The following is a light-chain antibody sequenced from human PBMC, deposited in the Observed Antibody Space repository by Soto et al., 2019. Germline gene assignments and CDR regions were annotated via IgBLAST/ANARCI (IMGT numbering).Light chain of an antibody. CDR3: SSYIASITSHV. CDR2: EVN. J-gene: IGLJ1*01. V-gene: IGLV2-18*02. Sequence: QSVLTQPPSVSGSPGQSVTISCSGTSTHVGSHNSVSWYKQAPGTSPKLMIFEVNNRPSGVPDRFSESKSGNTASLTISGLQPEDEADYYCSSYIASITSHVFGTGTKVTVL. CDR1: STHVGSHNS.